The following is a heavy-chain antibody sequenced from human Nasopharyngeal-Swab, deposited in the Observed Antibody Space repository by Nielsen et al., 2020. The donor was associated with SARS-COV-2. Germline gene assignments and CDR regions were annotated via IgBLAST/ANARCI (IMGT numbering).Heavy chain of an antibody. CDR3: ARRAEHYDSSGYDY. Sequence: ASVKVSCKTSGYTFTTYYMHWVRQAPGQGLEWMGRINPNSGGTNYAQKFQGRVTMTRDTSISTAYMELSRLRSDDTAVYYCARRAEHYDSSGYDYWGQGTLVTVSS. V-gene: IGHV1-2*06. CDR2: INPNSGGT. J-gene: IGHJ4*02. CDR1: GYTFTTYY. D-gene: IGHD3-22*01.